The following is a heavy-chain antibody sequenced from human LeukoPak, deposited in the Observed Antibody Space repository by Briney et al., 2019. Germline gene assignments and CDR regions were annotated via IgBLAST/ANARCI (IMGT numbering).Heavy chain of an antibody. J-gene: IGHJ4*02. CDR3: ARDDYGDPNHDY. Sequence: PGGSLRLSCVGSGFVFSNLAMSWVRQAPGKGLEWVSSISGSGDSTFYADSVKGRFTISRDNSKDTLYIQMNSLRAEDTAVYYCARDDYGDPNHDYWGQGTLVTVSS. V-gene: IGHV3-23*01. CDR1: GFVFSNLA. D-gene: IGHD4-17*01. CDR2: ISGSGDST.